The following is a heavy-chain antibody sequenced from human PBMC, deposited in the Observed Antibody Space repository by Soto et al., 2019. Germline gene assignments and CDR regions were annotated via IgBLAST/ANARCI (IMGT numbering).Heavy chain of an antibody. CDR1: GYTFRSYW. CDR3: ARGRGLDI. J-gene: IGHJ3*02. Sequence: GGSLRLSCAASGYTFRSYWMSWVRQAPGKGLEWVANIRLDGGEKNYVDSVKGRFTISRDNAKNSLYLEMNSLRDEETAVYYCARGRGLDIWGQGTMVTVSS. V-gene: IGHV3-7*03. CDR2: IRLDGGEK.